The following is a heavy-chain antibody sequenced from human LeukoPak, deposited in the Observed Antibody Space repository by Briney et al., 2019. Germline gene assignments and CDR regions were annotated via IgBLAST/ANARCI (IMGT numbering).Heavy chain of an antibody. CDR3: AKESFWSPAYYFDY. V-gene: IGHV3-30*18. D-gene: IGHD3-3*01. CDR2: ISYDGSNK. Sequence: GGSLRLSCAASGFTFSSYGMHWVRQAPGKGLEWVAVISYDGSNKYYADSVKGRFTISRDNSKNTLYLQMNSLRAEDTAVYYCAKESFWSPAYYFDYWGQGTLVTVSS. J-gene: IGHJ4*02. CDR1: GFTFSSYG.